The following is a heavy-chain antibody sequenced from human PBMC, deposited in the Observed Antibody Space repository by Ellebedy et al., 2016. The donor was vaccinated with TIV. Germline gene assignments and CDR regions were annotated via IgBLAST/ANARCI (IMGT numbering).Heavy chain of an antibody. CDR3: ARADRNYFPH. CDR2: IHYSGST. D-gene: IGHD2/OR15-2a*01. Sequence: MPSETLSLTCTVSGGSISSGGYSWSWIRPLPGKGLEWFGYIHYSGSTNYNPSLKSRLTMSEDKSKNQFSLKLSSVTAADTAVYHCARADRNYFPHWGQGTLVTVSS. V-gene: IGHV4-31*03. CDR1: GGSISSGGYS. J-gene: IGHJ1*01.